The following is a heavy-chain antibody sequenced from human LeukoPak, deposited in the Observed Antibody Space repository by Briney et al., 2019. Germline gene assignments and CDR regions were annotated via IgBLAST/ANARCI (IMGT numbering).Heavy chain of an antibody. CDR3: ARGAPSATTSCLVCLKD. V-gene: IGHV4-34*01. CDR2: INHSGVT. Sequence: SETLSLTCGVYGGSFSGYYWGWVSQPPGKGLEWIGEINHSGVTNCNPSLKSRVTISVDTSKNHFSLNLNSVTAADTAVYYCARGAPSATTSCLVCLKDWGQGTLVTVSS. J-gene: IGHJ4*02. CDR1: GGSFSGYY. D-gene: IGHD2-2*01.